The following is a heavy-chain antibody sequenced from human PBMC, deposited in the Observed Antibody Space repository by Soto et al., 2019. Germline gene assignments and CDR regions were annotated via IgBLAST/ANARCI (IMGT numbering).Heavy chain of an antibody. J-gene: IGHJ5*02. CDR2: ISHTGST. V-gene: IGHV4-30-2*01. CDR1: GGSISSGNSYS. Sequence: LSLTCAVSGGSISSGNSYSWSWIRQPPGKGLEWIGSISHTGSTSYNPSLKGRVTMSVDKSKNQFSLKLSSVTAADMAVYYCARAVAPYLGTWFDPWGQGTLVTVSS. CDR3: ARAVAPYLGTWFDP. D-gene: IGHD3-16*01.